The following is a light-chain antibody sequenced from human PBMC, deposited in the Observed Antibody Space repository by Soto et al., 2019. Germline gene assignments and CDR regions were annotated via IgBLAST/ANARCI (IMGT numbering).Light chain of an antibody. Sequence: SYELTQLPSVSVSPGQTARITCSGDALPKQYAYWYQQKPGQAPVLVIYKDSERPSGIPERFSGSSSGTTVTLTISGVQAEDEADYYCQSADSSGTYVVFGGGTKLPVL. CDR3: QSADSSGTYVV. J-gene: IGLJ2*01. CDR2: KDS. CDR1: ALPKQY. V-gene: IGLV3-25*02.